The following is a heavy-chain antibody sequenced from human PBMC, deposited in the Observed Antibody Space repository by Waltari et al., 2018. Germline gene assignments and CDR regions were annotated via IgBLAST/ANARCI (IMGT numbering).Heavy chain of an antibody. V-gene: IGHV4-59*01. CDR3: ARVEDSGYDTIYYYYYMDV. CDR2: IYYSGST. D-gene: IGHD5-12*01. J-gene: IGHJ6*03. Sequence: QVQLQESGPGLVKPSETLSLTCTVSGGSIVSYYWSWIRQPPGKGLEWIGYIYYSGSTNYNPSLKSRVTISVDTSKNQFSLKLSSVTTADTAVYYCARVEDSGYDTIYYYYYMDVWGKGTTVTVSS. CDR1: GGSIVSYY.